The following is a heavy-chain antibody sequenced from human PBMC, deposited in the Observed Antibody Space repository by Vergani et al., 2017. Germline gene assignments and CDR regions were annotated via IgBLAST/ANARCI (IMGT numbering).Heavy chain of an antibody. D-gene: IGHD6-6*01. V-gene: IGHV4-39*01. CDR2: IYDSRNN. CDR3: ARHLRQLARNDVFDI. CDR1: GMSISNNNYY. J-gene: IGHJ3*02. Sequence: QLQLQESGPRLVKPSETLSLTCSLSGMSISNNNYYWGWIRQPPGKGLVWIGSIYDSRNNNYSPSLKSRVSISVDTSKNQFSLNLTSVTAAGTAVYYCARHLRQLARNDVFDIWGHGTLVTVSS.